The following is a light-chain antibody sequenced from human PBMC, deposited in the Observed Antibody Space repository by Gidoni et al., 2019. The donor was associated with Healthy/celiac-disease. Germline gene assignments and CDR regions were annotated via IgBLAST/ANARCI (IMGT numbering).Light chain of an antibody. CDR1: QSVSSSY. V-gene: IGKV3-20*01. Sequence: EIVLTQSPGTLSLSPGERATLSSRASQSVSSSYLAWYQQKPGQAPRLLIYGASSRATGIPDRFSGSGSGTEFTLTISRLEPEDFAVYYCQQYGSSPWTFGQGTKVEIK. J-gene: IGKJ1*01. CDR3: QQYGSSPWT. CDR2: GAS.